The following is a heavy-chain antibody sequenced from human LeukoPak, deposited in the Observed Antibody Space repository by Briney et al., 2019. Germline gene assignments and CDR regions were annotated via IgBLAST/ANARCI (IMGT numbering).Heavy chain of an antibody. CDR1: GGSFSGYY. D-gene: IGHD3-16*02. CDR2: INHSGST. V-gene: IGHV4-34*01. Sequence: SETLSLTCAVYGGSFSGYYWSWIRQPPGKGLEWIGEINHSGSTNYNPSLKSRVTISVDTSKNQFSLKLSSVTAADTAVYYCASGSYRPPFDYWGQGTLVTVSS. CDR3: ASGSYRPPFDY. J-gene: IGHJ4*02.